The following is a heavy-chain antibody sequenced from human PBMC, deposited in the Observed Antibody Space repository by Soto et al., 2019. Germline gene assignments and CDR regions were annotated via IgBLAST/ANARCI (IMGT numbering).Heavy chain of an antibody. Sequence: ASVKVSCKASGYTFTGYYMHWVRQAPGQGLEWMGWINPNSGGTNYAQKFQGRVTMTRDTSISTAYMELSRLRSDDTAVYYCARYPHRVVVTALYGMDVWGQGTTVTVSS. CDR2: INPNSGGT. V-gene: IGHV1-2*02. J-gene: IGHJ6*02. CDR3: ARYPHRVVVTALYGMDV. D-gene: IGHD2-21*02. CDR1: GYTFTGYY.